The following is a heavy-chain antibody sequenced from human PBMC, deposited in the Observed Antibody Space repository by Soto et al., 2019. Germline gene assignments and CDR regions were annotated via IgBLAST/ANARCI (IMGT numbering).Heavy chain of an antibody. CDR2: IYHSGST. J-gene: IGHJ5*02. D-gene: IGHD3-9*01. CDR1: GGSISSGGYS. Sequence: QLQLQESGSGLVKPSQTLSLTCAVSGGSISSGGYSWSWIRQPPGKGLEWIGYIYHSGSTYYNPSLKSRVTISVDRSKNQFSLKLSSVTAADTAVYYCARGIMRRYFDWVNQRNLGFDPWGQGTLVTVSS. V-gene: IGHV4-30-2*01. CDR3: ARGIMRRYFDWVNQRNLGFDP.